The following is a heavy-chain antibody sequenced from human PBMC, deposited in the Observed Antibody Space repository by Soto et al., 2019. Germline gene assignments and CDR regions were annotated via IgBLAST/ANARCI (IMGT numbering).Heavy chain of an antibody. CDR3: AKEADISGYHPDY. CDR1: GFTFSSYA. D-gene: IGHD3-22*01. CDR2: ISYDGSNK. V-gene: IGHV3-30-3*01. Sequence: GGSLRLSCAASGFTFSSYAMHWVRQAPGKGLEWVAVISYDGSNKYYADSVKGRFTISRDNSKNTLYLQMNSLRAEDTAVYYCAKEADISGYHPDYWGQGTQVTVSS. J-gene: IGHJ4*02.